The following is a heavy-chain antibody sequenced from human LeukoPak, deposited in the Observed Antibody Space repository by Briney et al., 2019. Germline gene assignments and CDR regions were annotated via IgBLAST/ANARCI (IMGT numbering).Heavy chain of an antibody. D-gene: IGHD3-22*01. J-gene: IGHJ4*02. CDR1: GFTFDDYA. V-gene: IGHV3-9*01. CDR2: ISWNSGSI. CDR3: AKDHVKAYDSSGYGD. Sequence: PGGSLRLSCAASGFTFDDYAMHWVRQAPGKGLEWVSGISWNSGSIGYADSVKGRFTISRDNAKNSLYLQMNSLRAEDTALYYCAKDHVKAYDSSGYGDWGQGTLVTVSS.